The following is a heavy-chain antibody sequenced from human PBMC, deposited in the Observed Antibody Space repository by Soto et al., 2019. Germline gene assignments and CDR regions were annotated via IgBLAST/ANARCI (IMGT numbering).Heavy chain of an antibody. Sequence: KLRETLSLTCAVSGGSISSSNWWSWVRQPPGKGLEWIGEIYHSGSTNYNPSLKSRVTISVDKSKNQFSLKLSSVTAADTAVYYCARDQWPRGGMDVWGQGTTVTVSS. D-gene: IGHD6-19*01. CDR3: ARDQWPRGGMDV. CDR1: GGSISSSNW. CDR2: IYHSGST. V-gene: IGHV4-4*03. J-gene: IGHJ6*02.